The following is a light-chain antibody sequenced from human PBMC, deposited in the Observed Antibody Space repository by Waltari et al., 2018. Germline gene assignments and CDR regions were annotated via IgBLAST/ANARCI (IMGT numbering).Light chain of an antibody. CDR2: KAS. J-gene: IGKJ2*01. Sequence: DIQMTQYPSTLSASVGDRVTITCRASQSISSWLAWYQQKPGKAPKLLIYKASSLESGVPSRFSGSGSGTEFTLTISSLQPDDFATYYCQQYNSYSQFGQGTKLEI. CDR1: QSISSW. V-gene: IGKV1-5*03. CDR3: QQYNSYSQ.